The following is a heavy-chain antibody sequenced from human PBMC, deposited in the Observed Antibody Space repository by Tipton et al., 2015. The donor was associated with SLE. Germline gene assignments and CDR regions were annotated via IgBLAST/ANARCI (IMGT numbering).Heavy chain of an antibody. V-gene: IGHV3-23*01. J-gene: IGHJ4*02. CDR2: VTTSGTTT. CDR1: GFTFSNYA. D-gene: IGHD6-13*01. Sequence: GSLRLSCVASGFTFSNYAMTWVRQAPGKGLEWVSTVTTSGTTTYYADSVRGRFTISRDDSKNTVYLHMTSLRAEDTAVYYCAKAYSSRGFDYWGQGTLVTVSS. CDR3: AKAYSSRGFDY.